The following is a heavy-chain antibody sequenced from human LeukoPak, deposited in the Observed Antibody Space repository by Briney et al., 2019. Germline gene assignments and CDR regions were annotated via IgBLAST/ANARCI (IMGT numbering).Heavy chain of an antibody. J-gene: IGHJ2*01. D-gene: IGHD5-18*01. CDR3: AKPGRNSEYSYDPWYFDL. CDR2: ISYDGSNK. CDR1: GFTFSYYS. V-gene: IGHV3-30*18. Sequence: GGSLRLSCAASGFTFSYYSMNWVRQAPGKGLEWVAIISYDGSNKYYADSVKGRFTISRDNSKNTLYLQMNSLRAEDTAVYYCAKPGRNSEYSYDPWYFDLWGRGTLVTVSS.